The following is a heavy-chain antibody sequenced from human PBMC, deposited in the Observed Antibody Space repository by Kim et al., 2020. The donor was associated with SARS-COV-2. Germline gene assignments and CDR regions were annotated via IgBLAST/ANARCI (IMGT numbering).Heavy chain of an antibody. CDR1: RGSFSGYY. CDR2: IIHSGRT. D-gene: IGHD2-2*01. V-gene: IGHV4-34*01. CDR3: ARGRWERYCSSTSCHYYYFGMDV. Sequence: SETLSLTCAVYRGSFSGYYWTWIRQPPGKGLEWIGEIIHSGRTDYNPSLKSRVTISEDTSNNQFSLKLSSVTAADTAVYYCARGRWERYCSSTSCHYYYFGMDVWGQGTTVTVSS. J-gene: IGHJ6*02.